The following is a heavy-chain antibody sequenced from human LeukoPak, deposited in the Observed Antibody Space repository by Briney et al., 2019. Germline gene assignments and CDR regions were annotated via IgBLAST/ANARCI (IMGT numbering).Heavy chain of an antibody. Sequence: SETLSLTCTVSGGSISSANYYWSWIRQPPGKGLEWIGEINHSGSTNYNPSLKSRVTISVDTSKNQFSLKLSSVTAADTAVYYCATEGYYYDSSGYYWGQGTLVTVSS. CDR3: ATEGYYYDSSGYY. V-gene: IGHV4-39*07. CDR2: INHSGST. CDR1: GGSISSANYY. D-gene: IGHD3-22*01. J-gene: IGHJ4*02.